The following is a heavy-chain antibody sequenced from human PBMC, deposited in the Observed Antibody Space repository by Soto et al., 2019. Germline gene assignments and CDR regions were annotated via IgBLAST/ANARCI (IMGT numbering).Heavy chain of an antibody. CDR1: GGSFSGYY. D-gene: IGHD4-4*01. Sequence: PSETLSLTCAVYGGSFSGYYWSWIRQPPGKGLEWIGEINHSGSTNYNPSLKSRVTISVDTSKNQFSLKLTSVTAADTAVYFCAKDPSPQPIPAVTPGWFDPWGQGISVTVSS. CDR2: INHSGST. CDR3: AKDPSPQPIPAVTPGWFDP. V-gene: IGHV4-34*01. J-gene: IGHJ5*02.